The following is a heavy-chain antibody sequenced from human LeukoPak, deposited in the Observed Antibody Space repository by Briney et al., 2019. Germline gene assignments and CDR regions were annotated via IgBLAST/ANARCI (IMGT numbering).Heavy chain of an antibody. CDR3: AHTPCSGGSCYVY. V-gene: IGHV4-39*01. J-gene: IGHJ4*02. D-gene: IGHD2-15*01. CDR2: IYYSGST. CDR1: GGSISSSSYY. Sequence: SETLSLTCTVSGGSISSSSYYWGWIRQPPGKGLEWIGSIYYSGSTYYNPSLKSRVTISVDTSKNQFSLKLSSVTAADTAVYYCAHTPCSGGSCYVYWGQGTLVTVSS.